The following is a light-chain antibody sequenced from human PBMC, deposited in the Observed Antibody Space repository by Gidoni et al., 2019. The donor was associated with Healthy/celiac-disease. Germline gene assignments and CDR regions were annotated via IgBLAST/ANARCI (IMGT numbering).Light chain of an antibody. V-gene: IGKV3-11*01. Sequence: IVLTQYPATLPLSPGETATLSCRASQSVSSYLAWYQQKPGPAPRLLIYDASNRATGLPARFSGSRSATDSTLTISSLVPEDFAVYYCQQRSNWPPITFGQGTRLEIK. CDR3: QQRSNWPPIT. CDR1: QSVSSY. CDR2: DAS. J-gene: IGKJ5*01.